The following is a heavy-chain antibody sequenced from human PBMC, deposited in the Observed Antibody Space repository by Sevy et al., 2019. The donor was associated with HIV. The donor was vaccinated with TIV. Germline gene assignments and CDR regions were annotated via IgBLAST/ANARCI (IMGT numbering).Heavy chain of an antibody. J-gene: IGHJ4*02. V-gene: IGHV3-9*01. CDR3: AKGPHLSTDYLDS. CDR2: ISWNGDTI. Sequence: GGSLRLSCAASGFTFHDCAMHWVRQAPGKGLEWVSSISWNGDTIYYADSVKGRFTISRDNAKTSLYLQMTSLRTEDTALYYCAKGPHLSTDYLDSWGQGTPVTVSS. CDR1: GFTFHDCA. D-gene: IGHD4-17*01.